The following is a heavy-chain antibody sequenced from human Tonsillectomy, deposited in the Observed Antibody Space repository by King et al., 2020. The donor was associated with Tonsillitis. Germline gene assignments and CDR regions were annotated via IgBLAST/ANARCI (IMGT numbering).Heavy chain of an antibody. CDR3: VRDDGVLVAGDDLEYNYMAV. CDR1: GYTFANYG. Sequence: QLVQSGAEVKKPGASVKVSCKASGYTFANYGISWVRQAPGQGLEWMGWISGYNGDTSYAHKVQGRVTMTADTSTKTAYMELRSLRSDDTAVYYCVRDDGVLVAGDDLEYNYMAVWGKGTTVTVSS. CDR2: ISGYNGDT. V-gene: IGHV1-18*01. J-gene: IGHJ6*03. D-gene: IGHD2-15*01.